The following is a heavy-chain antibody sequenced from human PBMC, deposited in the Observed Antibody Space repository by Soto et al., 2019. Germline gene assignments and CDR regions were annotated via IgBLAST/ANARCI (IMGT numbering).Heavy chain of an antibody. CDR3: ARDRIAVADAYYYYGMDV. V-gene: IGHV3-30-3*01. Sequence: GGSLRLSCAASGFTFSSYAMHWVRQAPGKGLEWVAVISYDGSNKYYADSVKGRFTISRDNSKNTLYLQMNSLRAEDTAVYYCARDRIAVADAYYYYGMDVWGQGTTVTVSS. CDR2: ISYDGSNK. D-gene: IGHD6-19*01. J-gene: IGHJ6*02. CDR1: GFTFSSYA.